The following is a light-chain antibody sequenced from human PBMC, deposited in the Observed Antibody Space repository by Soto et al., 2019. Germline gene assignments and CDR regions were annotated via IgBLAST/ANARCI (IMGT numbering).Light chain of an antibody. CDR3: QSYDSSLSGSV. J-gene: IGLJ2*01. CDR1: SSNIGAGFD. V-gene: IGLV1-40*01. Sequence: QPVLTQPPSVSGAPGQRVTISCTGSSSNIGAGFDVHWYQQLPGTAPKLLIHGNSNRPSGVPDRFSGSKSATSASLAITGLQAEDEADYYCQSYDSSLSGSVFGGGTQLTVL. CDR2: GNS.